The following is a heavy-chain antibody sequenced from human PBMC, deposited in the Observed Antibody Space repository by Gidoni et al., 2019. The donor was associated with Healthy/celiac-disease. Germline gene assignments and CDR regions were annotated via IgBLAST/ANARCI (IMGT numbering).Heavy chain of an antibody. CDR1: GFTFSGSA. CDR3: TRGLIAAAPDY. V-gene: IGHV3-73*01. J-gene: IGHJ4*02. Sequence: EVQLVESGGGLVRPGGSLKLSCAAAGFTFSGSAMPCVRQASGKGLEWVGRIRSKANSYATAYAASVKGRFTISRDDSKNTAYLQMNSLKTEDTAVYYCTRGLIAAAPDYWGQGTLVTVSS. CDR2: IRSKANSYAT. D-gene: IGHD6-13*01.